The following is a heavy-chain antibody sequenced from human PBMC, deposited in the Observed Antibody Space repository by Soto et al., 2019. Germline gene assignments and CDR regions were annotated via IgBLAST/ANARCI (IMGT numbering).Heavy chain of an antibody. CDR2: INAGNGNT. Sequence: ASVKVSCKASGYTFTSYAMHWVRQAPGQRLEWMGWINAGNGNTKYSQKFQGRVTITRDTSASTAYMELSSLRSEDTAVYYCARDSQGITGTTDYWGQGTLVTVSS. CDR3: ARDSQGITGTTDY. J-gene: IGHJ4*02. D-gene: IGHD1-7*01. CDR1: GYTFTSYA. V-gene: IGHV1-3*01.